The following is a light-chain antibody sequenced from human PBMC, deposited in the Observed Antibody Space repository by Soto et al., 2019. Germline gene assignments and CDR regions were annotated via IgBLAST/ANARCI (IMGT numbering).Light chain of an antibody. Sequence: EXVMTQSPATLSVSQGEGATLSCRASQSVSGNLAWYQQKPGQAPRLLIYDASTRATGIPARFSGSGSGTEFTLTISSLQSEDFAVYYCQQYNNWLALTFGGGTKVDIK. CDR2: DAS. CDR1: QSVSGN. V-gene: IGKV3-15*01. CDR3: QQYNNWLALT. J-gene: IGKJ4*01.